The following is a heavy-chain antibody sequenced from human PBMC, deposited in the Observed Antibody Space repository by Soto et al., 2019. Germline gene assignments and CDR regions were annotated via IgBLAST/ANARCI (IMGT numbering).Heavy chain of an antibody. D-gene: IGHD3-10*01. Sequence: EVQLLESGGGLAQPGGSLRLSSAASGFTFSSYAMSWVRQAPGKGLEWVSSISGSGSNTYSADSVKGRFTISRDNSRYTLYLHMNSLRAEDTAVYYCARKEGYGSVDYWGQGTLVTVSS. CDR2: ISGSGSNT. J-gene: IGHJ4*02. V-gene: IGHV3-23*01. CDR1: GFTFSSYA. CDR3: ARKEGYGSVDY.